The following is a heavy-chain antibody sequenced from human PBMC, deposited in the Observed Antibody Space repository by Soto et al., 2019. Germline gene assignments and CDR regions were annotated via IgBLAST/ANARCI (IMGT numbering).Heavy chain of an antibody. D-gene: IGHD1-26*01. J-gene: IGHJ4*02. Sequence: ASVKVSCKASGYTFTSYGISGVRQAPGQGLEWIVWIIAYNLNTNYSQKLQGRVTITTYTSTITGYIELMILRSDDAAVYYCAXIPSYSGSYKQARSNFDYWGQGTLVTVSS. V-gene: IGHV1-18*01. CDR1: GYTFTSYG. CDR2: IIAYNLNT. CDR3: AXIPSYSGSYKQARSNFDY.